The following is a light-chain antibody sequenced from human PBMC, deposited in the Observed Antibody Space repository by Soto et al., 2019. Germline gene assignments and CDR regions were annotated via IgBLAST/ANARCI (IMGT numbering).Light chain of an antibody. V-gene: IGKV3-11*01. Sequence: EIVLTQSPATLSLSPGERATLSCRASQSIRTFLAWYQHRPGQAPRLLIYDASDRATGIPARFSGSGSGTDFTLTISSLETEDFGVYYCQQYSSLPRTFGQGTKVDIK. CDR2: DAS. CDR3: QQYSSLPRT. CDR1: QSIRTF. J-gene: IGKJ1*01.